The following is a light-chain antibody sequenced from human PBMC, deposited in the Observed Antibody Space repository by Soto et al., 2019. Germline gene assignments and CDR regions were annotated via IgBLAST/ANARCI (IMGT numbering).Light chain of an antibody. Sequence: DIQMTQSPSSLSSSVRERATLTCRASQGISNYFAWYQQKPGNAPTRLIYAASTLQSGVPARFSGSGSGTDFTLTISRLQPEDVATYYCQKYESAPVTFGQGTRLEIK. CDR1: QGISNY. CDR3: QKYESAPVT. J-gene: IGKJ5*01. CDR2: AAS. V-gene: IGKV1-27*01.